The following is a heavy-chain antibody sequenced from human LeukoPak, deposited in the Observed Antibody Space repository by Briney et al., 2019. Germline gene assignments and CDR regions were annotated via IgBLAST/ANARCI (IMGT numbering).Heavy chain of an antibody. V-gene: IGHV3-53*01. CDR1: GFTVSRNY. Sequence: GGSLRLPCAASGFTVSRNYMSWVRQAPGKGLEWVSVIYSDGRTYYEDSVKGRFTISRDNSKNTLHLQMNSLRAEDTAVYYCARDSGYDLRPTLDCWGQGTLVTVSS. CDR3: ARDSGYDLRPTLDC. D-gene: IGHD5-12*01. J-gene: IGHJ4*02. CDR2: IYSDGRT.